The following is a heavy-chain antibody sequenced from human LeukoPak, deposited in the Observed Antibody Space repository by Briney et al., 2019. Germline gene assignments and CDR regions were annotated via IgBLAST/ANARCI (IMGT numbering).Heavy chain of an antibody. CDR1: GFTFSSYE. V-gene: IGHV3-48*03. CDR3: ARAGYSFDSPNYFDF. J-gene: IGHJ4*02. CDR2: ISSSSGSK. Sequence: SGGSLRLSCAASGFTFSSYEMNWVRQAPGKGLQWVSYISSSSGSKYYADSVKGRFTISRDNAKNSLYLQMNSLRAEDTAVYYCARAGYSFDSPNYFDFWGQGTLITVSS. D-gene: IGHD5-18*01.